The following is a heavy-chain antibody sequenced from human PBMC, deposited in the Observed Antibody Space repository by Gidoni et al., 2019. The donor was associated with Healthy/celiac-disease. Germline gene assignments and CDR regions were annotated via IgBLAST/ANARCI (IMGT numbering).Heavy chain of an antibody. Sequence: QVQLVESGGGLVKPGGSLRLSCGASGFTFSDYYMSWVRQAPGKGRGWVSCISSSGSTKYYADPVKGRFTISRDNAKNSLYLQMNSLRAEDTAVYYCARVSWGHKNPRFDYWGQGTLVTVSS. J-gene: IGHJ4*02. CDR2: ISSSGSTK. V-gene: IGHV3-11*01. D-gene: IGHD3-16*01. CDR3: ARVSWGHKNPRFDY. CDR1: GFTFSDYY.